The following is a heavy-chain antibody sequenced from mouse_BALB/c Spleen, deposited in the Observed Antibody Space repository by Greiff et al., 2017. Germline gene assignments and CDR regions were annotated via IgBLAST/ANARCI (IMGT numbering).Heavy chain of an antibody. D-gene: IGHD1-1*01. Sequence: DLVKPGASVKLSCKASGYTFTSYWINWIKQRPGQGLEWIGRIAPGSGSTYYNEMFEGKATLTVDTSSSTAYIQLSSLSSEDSAVYFCARGNYYVTADAMDYWGQGTSVTVSS. J-gene: IGHJ4*01. CDR2: IAPGSGST. V-gene: IGHV1S41*01. CDR1: GYTFTSYW. CDR3: ARGNYYVTADAMDY.